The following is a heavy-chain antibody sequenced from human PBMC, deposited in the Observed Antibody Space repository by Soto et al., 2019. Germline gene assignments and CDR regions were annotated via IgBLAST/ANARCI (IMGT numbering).Heavy chain of an antibody. V-gene: IGHV3-66*01. CDR3: ARGTAYDILTGYYKSPYYFYF. D-gene: IGHD3-9*01. J-gene: IGHJ4*02. CDR1: GFTVSSNY. CDR2: IYSGGST. Sequence: GGSLRLSCAASGFTVSSNYMSWVRQAPGKGLEWVSVIYSGGSTYYADSVKGRFTISRDNSKNTLYLQMNSLRAEDTAVYYCARGTAYDILTGYYKSPYYFYFCGQGTLVTVSS.